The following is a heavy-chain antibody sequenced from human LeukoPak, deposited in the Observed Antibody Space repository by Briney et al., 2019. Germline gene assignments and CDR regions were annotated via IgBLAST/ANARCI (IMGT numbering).Heavy chain of an antibody. D-gene: IGHD3-10*01. CDR3: ARDLGKWELLYYFDY. CDR1: GGSISNTNYY. Sequence: PETLSLTCSVSGGSISNTNYYWGWVRQPPGKGLEWIGSIYYSGNTYYNPSLKSRVSISVDPSKNQFSLKLTSVTAADTAVYYCARDLGKWELLYYFDYWGQGTLVTVSS. CDR2: IYYSGNT. V-gene: IGHV4-39*07. J-gene: IGHJ4*02.